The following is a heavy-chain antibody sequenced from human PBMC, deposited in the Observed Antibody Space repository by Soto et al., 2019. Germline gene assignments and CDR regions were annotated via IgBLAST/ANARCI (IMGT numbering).Heavy chain of an antibody. CDR1: GGSISNYY. J-gene: IGHJ3*02. V-gene: IGHV4-59*01. CDR3: AREEWELLGGAPGFDI. D-gene: IGHD1-26*01. CDR2: IYYSGNT. Sequence: QVQLQESGPGLVKPSETLSLTCTVSGGSISNYYWTWIRQHPGKGLAWIGYIYYSGNTNYNPSLKRRVTISVDKSKVQFSLNLSSVTAADTAVYYCAREEWELLGGAPGFDIWGQGTMVTVSS.